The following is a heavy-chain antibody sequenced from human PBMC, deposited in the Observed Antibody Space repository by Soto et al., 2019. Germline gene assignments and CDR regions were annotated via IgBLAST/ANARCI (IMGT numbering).Heavy chain of an antibody. J-gene: IGHJ6*02. D-gene: IGHD6-19*01. CDR1: GDSVTRSNW. CDR3: ATSGWNEDFYYYYGMDV. CDR2: IYHSGDT. V-gene: IGHV4-4*02. Sequence: SETLSLTCAVSGDSVTRSNWWSWVRQSPGKGLEWIGEIYHSGDTKYNPSLKSRITMSVDKAKNQFSLKMTSVTAADTAVYYCATSGWNEDFYYYYGMDVWGQGTTVTVSS.